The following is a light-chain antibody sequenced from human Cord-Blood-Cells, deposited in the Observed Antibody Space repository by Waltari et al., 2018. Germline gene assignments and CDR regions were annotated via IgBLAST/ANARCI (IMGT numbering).Light chain of an antibody. CDR1: QSVSSY. J-gene: IGKJ4*01. CDR3: QQRSNWPLT. CDR2: DAS. V-gene: IGKV3-11*01. Sequence: EIVLTQSPDTLSLSPGERATLSCRASQSVSSYLAWYQQKPGQAPRLLNYDASNRATGIPARFSGSGSGTDFTLTISSLEPEDFAVYYCQQRSNWPLTFGGGTKVEIK.